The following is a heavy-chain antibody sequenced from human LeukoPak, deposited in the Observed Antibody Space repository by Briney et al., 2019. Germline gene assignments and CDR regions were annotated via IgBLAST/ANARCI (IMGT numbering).Heavy chain of an antibody. CDR3: AKPLWYQLLQGYYGLDV. Sequence: GASVKVSCKASGYTFNGYYMHWVRQAPGQGLGWMGWINPNSGGTSYAQKFQGRVTMTTDTSISTAYMEVSRLESDDTAVYYCAKPLWYQLLQGYYGLDVWGQGTTVTVSS. J-gene: IGHJ6*02. D-gene: IGHD2-2*01. CDR1: GYTFNGYY. CDR2: INPNSGGT. V-gene: IGHV1-2*02.